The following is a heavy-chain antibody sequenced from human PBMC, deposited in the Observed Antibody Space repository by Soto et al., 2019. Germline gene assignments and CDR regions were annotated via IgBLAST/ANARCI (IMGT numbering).Heavy chain of an antibody. J-gene: IGHJ4*02. V-gene: IGHV3-48*02. Sequence: EVQLVESGGGLVQPGGSQRLSCAASGFTFSSYSMNWVRQAPGKGLEWVSYISSSSNTIYYADSVKGRFTISRDNAKNSLYLQMNSLRDEDTAVCYCARVVSSSWYGYFDYWGQGTLVTVSS. CDR3: ARVVSSSWYGYFDY. CDR2: ISSSSNTI. D-gene: IGHD6-13*01. CDR1: GFTFSSYS.